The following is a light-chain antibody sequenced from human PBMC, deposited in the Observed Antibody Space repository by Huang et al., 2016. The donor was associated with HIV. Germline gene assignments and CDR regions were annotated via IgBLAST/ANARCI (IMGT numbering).Light chain of an antibody. V-gene: IGKV1-5*03. CDR2: KAS. CDR3: QQYDSYWT. CDR1: QSINNY. Sequence: DVQMTQSPSTLSAYVGDRITITCRASQSINNYLAWYQQKAGKAPDLRIYKASTLDSGVPSRFSGSGSRTTFTLTISNLQPDNFTTYYCQQYDSYWTFGQGTKVE. J-gene: IGKJ1*01.